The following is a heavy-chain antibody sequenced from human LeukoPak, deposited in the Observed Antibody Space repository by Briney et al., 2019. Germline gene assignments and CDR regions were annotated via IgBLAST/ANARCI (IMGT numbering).Heavy chain of an antibody. CDR3: ARIRDGYNDAYDL. D-gene: IGHD5-24*01. CDR2: INPSGDNT. Sequence: ASVKVSCKASGYTFTNNFMHWVRQAPGQGLEWMGIINPSGDNTWYAQKFQGRVTMTRDTSTSTVYMELSSLRSEDTAIYYCARIRDGYNDAYDLWGQGTVVTVPS. V-gene: IGHV1-46*01. CDR1: GYTFTNNF. J-gene: IGHJ3*01.